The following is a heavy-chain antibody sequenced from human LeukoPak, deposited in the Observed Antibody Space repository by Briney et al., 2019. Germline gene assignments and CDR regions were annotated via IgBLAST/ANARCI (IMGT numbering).Heavy chain of an antibody. D-gene: IGHD3-22*01. Sequence: SETLSLTCTVSGYSISSGYYWGWIRQPPGKGLEWIGSIYHSGSTYYNPSLKSRVTISVDTSKNQFSLKLSSVTAADTAVYYCARGFDSSGYYPGPDYWGQGTLVTVSS. CDR3: ARGFDSSGYYPGPDY. J-gene: IGHJ4*02. V-gene: IGHV4-38-2*02. CDR1: GYSISSGYY. CDR2: IYHSGST.